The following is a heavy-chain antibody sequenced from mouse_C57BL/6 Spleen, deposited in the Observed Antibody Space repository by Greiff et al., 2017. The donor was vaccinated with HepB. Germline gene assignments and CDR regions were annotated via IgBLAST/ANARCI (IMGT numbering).Heavy chain of an antibody. V-gene: IGHV1-26*01. CDR2: INPNNGGT. J-gene: IGHJ3*01. Sequence: EVQLQQSGPELVKPGASVKISCKASGYTFTDYYMNWVKQSHGKSLEWIGDINPNNGGTSYNQKFKGKATLTVDKSSRTAYMELRSLTSEDSAVYYCARSADYYGSSSAWFAYWGQGTLVTVSA. CDR3: ARSADYYGSSSAWFAY. CDR1: GYTFTDYY. D-gene: IGHD1-1*01.